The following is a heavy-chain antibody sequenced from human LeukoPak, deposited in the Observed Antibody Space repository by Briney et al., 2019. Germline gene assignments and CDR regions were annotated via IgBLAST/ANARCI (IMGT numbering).Heavy chain of an antibody. CDR3: ARADTAMVRGLDYFDY. Sequence: SETLSLTCTVSGGSISSGGYYWSWIRQHPGKGLEWIGYIYYSGSTYYNPSLKSRVTISVDTSKNQFSLKLSSVTAADTAVYYCARADTAMVRGLDYFDYWGQGTLVTVSS. CDR1: GGSISSGGYY. CDR2: IYYSGST. D-gene: IGHD5-18*01. J-gene: IGHJ4*02. V-gene: IGHV4-31*03.